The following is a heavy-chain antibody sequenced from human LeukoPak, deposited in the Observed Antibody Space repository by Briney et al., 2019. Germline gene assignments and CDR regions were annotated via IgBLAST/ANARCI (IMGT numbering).Heavy chain of an antibody. CDR3: AKALKWLPYYYYGMDV. CDR1: GFTFSTYA. D-gene: IGHD3-3*01. V-gene: IGHV3-23*01. Sequence: GGSLRLSCAASGFTFSTYAMSWVRQAPGKGLEWVSAISGSGGSTYYADSVKGRFTISRDNSKNTLYLQMNSLRAEDTAVYYCAKALKWLPYYYYGMDVWGQGTTVTVSS. J-gene: IGHJ6*02. CDR2: ISGSGGST.